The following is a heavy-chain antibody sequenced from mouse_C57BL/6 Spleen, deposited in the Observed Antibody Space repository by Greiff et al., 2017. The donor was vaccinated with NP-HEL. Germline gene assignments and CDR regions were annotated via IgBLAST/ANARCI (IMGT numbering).Heavy chain of an antibody. CDR2: IHPSDSDT. V-gene: IGHV1-74*01. Sequence: VKQRPGQGLEWIGRIHPSDSDTNYNQKFKGKATLTVDKSSSTAYMQLSSLTSEDSVVYYCAIEDGSLAYWGQGTLVTVSA. CDR3: AIEDGSLAY. D-gene: IGHD1-1*01. J-gene: IGHJ3*01.